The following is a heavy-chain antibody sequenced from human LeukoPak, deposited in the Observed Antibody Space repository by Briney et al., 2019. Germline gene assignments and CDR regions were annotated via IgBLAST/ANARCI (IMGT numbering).Heavy chain of an antibody. V-gene: IGHV3-33*01. CDR1: GFTFSSYG. J-gene: IGHJ5*02. CDR3: AREGSDSSSWYGWFAP. CDR2: IWYDGSNK. Sequence: GRSLRLSCAASGFTFSSYGMHWVRQAPGKGLEWVAVIWYDGSNKYYADSVKGRFTISRDNSKNTLYLQMNSLRAEDTAVYYCAREGSDSSSWYGWFAPWGQGTLVTVSS. D-gene: IGHD6-13*01.